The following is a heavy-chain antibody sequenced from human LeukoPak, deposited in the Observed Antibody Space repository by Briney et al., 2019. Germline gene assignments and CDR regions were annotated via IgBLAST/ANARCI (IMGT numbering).Heavy chain of an antibody. J-gene: IGHJ6*03. CDR3: ARRWNYVRNYYIDV. D-gene: IGHD1-7*01. V-gene: IGHV4-34*01. CDR1: GGSFSNYY. CDR2: INDSGIA. Sequence: SETLSLTCAVYGGSFSNYYWSWIRQPPGKGLEWLGEINDSGIANYNPSLMSRVTVSVDMSKNQFSLRLTSVTATDTAVYYCARRWNYVRNYYIDVWGKGATVSVSS.